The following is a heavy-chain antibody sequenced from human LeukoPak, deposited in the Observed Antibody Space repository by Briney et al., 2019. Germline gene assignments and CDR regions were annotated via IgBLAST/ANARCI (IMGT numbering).Heavy chain of an antibody. Sequence: GGSLRLSCAASGFTFSSYGMSWVRQAPGKGLEWVSASGSGGSTFYADSVRGRFTISRDNSKSTLYLQMTSLRAEDTGVYYCAKKIDSGSYPLDYWGQGTLVTISS. CDR2: SGSGGST. D-gene: IGHD3-10*01. CDR1: GFTFSSYG. V-gene: IGHV3-23*01. J-gene: IGHJ4*02. CDR3: AKKIDSGSYPLDY.